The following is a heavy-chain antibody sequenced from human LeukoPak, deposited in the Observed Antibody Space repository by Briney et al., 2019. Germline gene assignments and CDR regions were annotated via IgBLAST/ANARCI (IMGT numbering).Heavy chain of an antibody. CDR3: ARDNLRSGSIFDY. Sequence: PSETLSLTCTVSGGSISSYYWSWIRQPPGKALEWIGYIHYSGSINYNPSLKSRVTISVDTSKSQFSLKLSSVTAADTAVYYCARDNLRSGSIFDYWGQGTLVTVSS. V-gene: IGHV4-59*01. J-gene: IGHJ4*02. CDR2: IHYSGSI. CDR1: GGSISSYY. D-gene: IGHD1-26*01.